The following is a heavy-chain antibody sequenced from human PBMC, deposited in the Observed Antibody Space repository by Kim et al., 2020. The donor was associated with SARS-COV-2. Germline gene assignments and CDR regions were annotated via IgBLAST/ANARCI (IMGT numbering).Heavy chain of an antibody. J-gene: IGHJ6*02. D-gene: IGHD3-3*01. CDR1: GFTFSSYA. Sequence: GGSLRLSCAASGFTFSSYAMSWVRQAPGKGLEWVSAISGSGGSTYYADSVKGRFTISRDNSKNTLYLQMNSLRAEDTAVYYCAKDPHEWSLAGGYYYYGMDVWGQGTTVTVSS. CDR3: AKDPHEWSLAGGYYYYGMDV. V-gene: IGHV3-23*01. CDR2: ISGSGGST.